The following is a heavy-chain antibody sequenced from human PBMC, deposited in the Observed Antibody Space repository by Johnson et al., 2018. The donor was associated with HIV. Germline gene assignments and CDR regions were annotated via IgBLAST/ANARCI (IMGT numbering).Heavy chain of an antibody. CDR2: INWNGGST. V-gene: IGHV3-20*04. D-gene: IGHD3-3*01. Sequence: VQLVESGGGVVRPGGSLRLSCAASGFTFDDYDMSWVRQAPGKGLEWVSNINWNGGSTGYADSVKGRFTISRDNSKNTLYLQMNSLRVEDTAMYYCARGPVLEWLSGDGFDMWGQGTKVTV. CDR3: ARGPVLEWLSGDGFDM. CDR1: GFTFDDYD. J-gene: IGHJ3*02.